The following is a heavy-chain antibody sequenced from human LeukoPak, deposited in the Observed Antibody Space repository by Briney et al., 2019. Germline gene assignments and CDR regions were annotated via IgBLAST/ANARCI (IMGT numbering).Heavy chain of an antibody. Sequence: SGTLSLTCSVSGGSTSSYYWSWIRQPPGKGLEWIGYISTSGSTNYSPSLESRVTISVDRSKNQLSLKLRSVTAADTAVYYCARRTRGTYGADYYYSYYMDVWGKGTPVTVSS. CDR2: ISTSGST. J-gene: IGHJ6*03. CDR1: GGSTSSYY. D-gene: IGHD4-17*01. CDR3: ARRTRGTYGADYYYSYYMDV. V-gene: IGHV4-4*09.